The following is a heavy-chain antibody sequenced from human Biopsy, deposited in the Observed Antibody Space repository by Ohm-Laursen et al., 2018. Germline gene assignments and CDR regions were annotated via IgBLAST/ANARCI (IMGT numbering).Heavy chain of an antibody. CDR1: EGTFSNYG. Sequence: AASVKVSYKAPEGTFSNYGVNWVRQAPGQGLEWLGGNIPILGTGNYAQKFQDRVTVAADTSTSTATMELRSLRSDDTAVYYCATKLTGYFHHWGQGTLVIVSS. J-gene: IGHJ1*01. V-gene: IGHV1-69*06. D-gene: IGHD3-9*01. CDR2: NIPILGTG. CDR3: ATKLTGYFHH.